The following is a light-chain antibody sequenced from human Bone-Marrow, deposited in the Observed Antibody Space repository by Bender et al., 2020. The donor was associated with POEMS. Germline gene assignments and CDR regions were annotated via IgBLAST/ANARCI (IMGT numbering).Light chain of an antibody. CDR2: EGS. CDR3: CSYTGRYSSV. Sequence: QSALTQPASVSGSPGQSITISCTGSASDVGSYNLVSWYQHHPGKAPKLMIYEGSKRPSGVSNRFSGSKSGNTASLTISGLQPEDEAEYYCCSYTGRYSSVFGGGTKLTVL. J-gene: IGLJ3*02. V-gene: IGLV2-14*02. CDR1: ASDVGSYNL.